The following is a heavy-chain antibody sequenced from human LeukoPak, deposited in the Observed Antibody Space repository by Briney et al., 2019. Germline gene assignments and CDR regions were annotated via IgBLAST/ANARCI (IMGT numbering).Heavy chain of an antibody. J-gene: IGHJ4*02. Sequence: PGRSLRPSCAASGFTFSSYAMHWVRQAPGKGLEWVAVISYDGSNKYYADSVKGRFTISRDNSKNTLYLQMISLRAEDTAVYYCARAARGHCSGGSCYLDYWGQGTLVTVSS. CDR1: GFTFSSYA. D-gene: IGHD2-15*01. V-gene: IGHV3-30*04. CDR3: ARAARGHCSGGSCYLDY. CDR2: ISYDGSNK.